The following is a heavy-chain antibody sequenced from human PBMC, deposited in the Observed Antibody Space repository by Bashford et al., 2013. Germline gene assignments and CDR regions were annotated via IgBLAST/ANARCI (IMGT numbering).Heavy chain of an antibody. Sequence: GGSLRLSCAASGFTFSSYAMSWVRQAPGKGLEWVSAISGSGGSTYYADSVKGRFTISRDNSKNTLYLQMNSLRAEDTAVYYCAKVALLWFRELSPSRHYYYGMDVWGQGTTVTVSS. CDR3: AKVALLWFRELSPSRHYYYGMDV. CDR2: ISGSGGST. V-gene: IGHV3-23*01. J-gene: IGHJ6*02. D-gene: IGHD3-10*01. CDR1: GFTFSSYA.